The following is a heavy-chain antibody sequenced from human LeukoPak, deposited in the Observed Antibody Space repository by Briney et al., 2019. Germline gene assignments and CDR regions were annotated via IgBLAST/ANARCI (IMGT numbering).Heavy chain of an antibody. CDR1: GFTFSSYS. V-gene: IGHV3-21*01. Sequence: GGSLRLSCAASGFTFSSYSMNWVRQAPGKGLEWISSISSSSSYIYYADSVKGRFTISRDNAKNSLYLQMNSLRAEDTAVYYCARAGITMVRGVITHWGQGTLVTVSS. CDR3: ARAGITMVRGVITH. J-gene: IGHJ4*02. D-gene: IGHD3-10*01. CDR2: ISSSSSYI.